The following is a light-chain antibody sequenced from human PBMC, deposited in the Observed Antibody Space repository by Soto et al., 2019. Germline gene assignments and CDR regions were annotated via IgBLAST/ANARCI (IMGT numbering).Light chain of an antibody. V-gene: IGKV1-39*01. CDR1: QSISDY. Sequence: DIQLTQAPSSLSASVVDRVTITGRASQSISDYLNWYQQKPGTAPKLLIYAASTLQSGVPSRFSGSASETDFTLTISSLQPGDFATYYCQQSFITPWTFGQGTKVDI. CDR2: AAS. J-gene: IGKJ1*01. CDR3: QQSFITPWT.